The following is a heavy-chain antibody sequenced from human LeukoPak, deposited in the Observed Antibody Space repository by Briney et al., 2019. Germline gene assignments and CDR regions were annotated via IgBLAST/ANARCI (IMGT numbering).Heavy chain of an antibody. D-gene: IGHD6-6*01. CDR3: AKERGIAARLSPFQH. Sequence: QPGRSLRLSCAASGFTFSSYGMHWVRQAPGKGLEWVSAISGSGGSTYYADSVKGRFTISRDNSKNTLYLQMNSLRAEDTAVYYCAKERGIAARLSPFQHRGQGTLVTVSS. CDR1: GFTFSSYG. V-gene: IGHV3-23*01. CDR2: ISGSGGST. J-gene: IGHJ1*01.